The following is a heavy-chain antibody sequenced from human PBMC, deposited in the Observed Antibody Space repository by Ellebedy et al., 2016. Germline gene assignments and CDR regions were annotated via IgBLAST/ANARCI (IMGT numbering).Heavy chain of an antibody. J-gene: IGHJ5*02. CDR2: INRYGSIT. D-gene: IGHD6-6*01. V-gene: IGHV3-43*01. CDR3: VKERYGVQFVLGS. CDR1: GFHFDGFS. Sequence: GGSLRLSXAASGFHFDGFSMHWARQAPGKGLEWVSLINRYGSITYYADSVKGRFTISRDNSRNSLYLQMNSLRPEDTALYYCVKERYGVQFVLGSWGQGTLVTVAS.